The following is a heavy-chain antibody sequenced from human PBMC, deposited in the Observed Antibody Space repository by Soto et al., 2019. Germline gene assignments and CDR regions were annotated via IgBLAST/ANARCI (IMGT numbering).Heavy chain of an antibody. D-gene: IGHD2-21*01. CDR1: GFTFSIYA. CDR2: ISYDGSNK. Sequence: GGSLRLSCAASGFTFSIYAMHWVRQAPGKGLEWVAVISYDGSNKYYADSVKGRFTISRDNSKNTVYLQMNSLRAEDSAVYYCAREYSDGWLDPWGQGTLVTVSS. J-gene: IGHJ5*02. CDR3: AREYSDGWLDP. V-gene: IGHV3-30-3*01.